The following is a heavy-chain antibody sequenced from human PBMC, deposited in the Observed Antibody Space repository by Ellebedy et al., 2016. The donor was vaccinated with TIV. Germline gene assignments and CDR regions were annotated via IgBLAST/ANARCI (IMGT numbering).Heavy chain of an antibody. CDR3: ARRGVAAPGKPRYFDY. CDR1: GYTFTSYD. V-gene: IGHV1-8*01. Sequence: ASVKVSCXASGYTFTSYDIHWVRQASGQGLEWMGWMNPNSGDTGYAQKFQGRVTMTRNTSISTAYLELSSLRSEDTAVYYCARRGVAAPGKPRYFDYWGQGTLVTVSS. D-gene: IGHD6-13*01. J-gene: IGHJ4*02. CDR2: MNPNSGDT.